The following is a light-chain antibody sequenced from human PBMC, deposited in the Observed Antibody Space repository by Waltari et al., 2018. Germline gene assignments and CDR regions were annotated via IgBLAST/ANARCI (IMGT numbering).Light chain of an antibody. V-gene: IGLV2-14*03. CDR3: SSYISSSTLEL. CDR2: DVS. J-gene: IGLJ2*01. CDR1: SSDVGGYNY. Sequence: QSALTQPASVSGSPGQPITIPCTGTSSDVGGYNYVSCYQQHPGKAPKLMIYDVSNRPSGVSNRFSGSKSGNTASLTISGLQAEDEADYYCSSYISSSTLELFGGGTSLTVL.